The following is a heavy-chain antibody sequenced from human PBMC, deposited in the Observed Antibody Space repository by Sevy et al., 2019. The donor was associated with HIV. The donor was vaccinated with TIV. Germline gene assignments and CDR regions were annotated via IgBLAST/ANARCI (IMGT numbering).Heavy chain of an antibody. D-gene: IGHD6-19*01. Sequence: SETLSLTCAVYGGSFSGSYWGGIPQPPGRGREWIGEINHRGSTNYNPSLKSRVTISVDTSKNQFSLKLSSVTAADTAVYYCARGRRIAVAGTGFDYWVQGTLVTVSS. CDR3: ARGRRIAVAGTGFDY. V-gene: IGHV4-34*01. CDR2: INHRGST. J-gene: IGHJ4*02. CDR1: GGSFSGSY.